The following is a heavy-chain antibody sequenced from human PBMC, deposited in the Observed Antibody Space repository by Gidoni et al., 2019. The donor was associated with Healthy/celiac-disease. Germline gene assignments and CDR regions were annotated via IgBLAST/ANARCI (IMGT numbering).Heavy chain of an antibody. V-gene: IGHV4-31*02. D-gene: IGHD2-21*02. Sequence: EWIGYIYYSGSTYYNPSPKSRVTISVDTSKNQFSLKLSSVTAADTAVYYCARVWTATRGWFDPWGQGTLVTVSS. CDR2: IYYSGST. CDR3: ARVWTATRGWFDP. J-gene: IGHJ5*02.